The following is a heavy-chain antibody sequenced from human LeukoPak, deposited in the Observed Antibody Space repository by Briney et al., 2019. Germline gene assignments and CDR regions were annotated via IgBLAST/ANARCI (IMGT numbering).Heavy chain of an antibody. Sequence: GSLRLPCAASGFTFSSYGMHWVRQASGKGLGGGGVIWYDGSNKYYADSVKGRFTISRDNSKNTLYLQMNSLRAEDTAVYYCARDPLPFDSSGYNLDYWGQGTLVTVSS. CDR3: ARDPLPFDSSGYNLDY. CDR2: IWYDGSNK. D-gene: IGHD3-22*01. CDR1: GFTFSSYG. J-gene: IGHJ4*02. V-gene: IGHV3-33*01.